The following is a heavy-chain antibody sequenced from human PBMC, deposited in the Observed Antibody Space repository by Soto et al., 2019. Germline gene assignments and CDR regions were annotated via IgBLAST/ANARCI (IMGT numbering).Heavy chain of an antibody. J-gene: IGHJ4*02. Sequence: WGPLRVSCAAAGLTFSGYAMHWVRQAPGKGLEWVAVISYGGSNKYYADSVKGRFTISRDNSKNMVYLQMNSLGVDDTAVYYCARDRSMVVVVPGYWGQGTLVTVSS. D-gene: IGHD2-2*01. CDR2: ISYGGSNK. CDR1: GLTFSGYA. V-gene: IGHV3-30-3*01. CDR3: ARDRSMVVVVPGY.